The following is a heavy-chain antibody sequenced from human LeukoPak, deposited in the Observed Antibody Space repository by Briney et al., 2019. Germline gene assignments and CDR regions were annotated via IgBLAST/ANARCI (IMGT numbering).Heavy chain of an antibody. CDR1: GFTFSSYS. CDR3: ASSGSYRFDY. V-gene: IGHV3-48*02. CDR2: ITASGTAM. J-gene: IGHJ4*02. D-gene: IGHD1-26*01. Sequence: GGSLRLSCAASGFTFSSYSMNWVHQAPGKGLEWVSHITASGTAMFYADSVKGRFTISRDNAKNSLYLQMNSLRDEDTAVYYCASSGSYRFDYWGQGTLVTVSS.